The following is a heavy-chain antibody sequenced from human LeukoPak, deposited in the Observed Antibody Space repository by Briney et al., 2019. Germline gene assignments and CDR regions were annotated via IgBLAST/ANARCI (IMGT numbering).Heavy chain of an antibody. CDR1: GYTFTSYD. CDR2: MNPNSGNT. V-gene: IGHV1-8*01. J-gene: IGHJ4*02. Sequence: ASVKVSCKASGYTFTSYDINWVRQAIGQGLEWMGWMNPNSGNTGYAQKFQGRVTMTRNTSISTAYMELSSLRSEDTAVYYCARGVRSRDSSGYYYYYFDYWGQGTLVTVSS. CDR3: ARGVRSRDSSGYYYYYFDY. D-gene: IGHD3-22*01.